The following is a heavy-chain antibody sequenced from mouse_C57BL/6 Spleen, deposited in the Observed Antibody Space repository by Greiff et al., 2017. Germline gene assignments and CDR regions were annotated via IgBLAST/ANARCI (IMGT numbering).Heavy chain of an antibody. J-gene: IGHJ1*03. CDR3: ASYGSSYGWYFDV. Sequence: QVQLQQPGTELVKPGASVKLSCKASGYTFTSYWMHWVKQRPGQGLEWIGNINPSNGGTDYNEKFKSKATLTVDKSSSTAYMQLSSLTSEDSAVYYCASYGSSYGWYFDVWGTGTTVTVSS. V-gene: IGHV1-53*01. CDR1: GYTFTSYW. D-gene: IGHD1-1*01. CDR2: INPSNGGT.